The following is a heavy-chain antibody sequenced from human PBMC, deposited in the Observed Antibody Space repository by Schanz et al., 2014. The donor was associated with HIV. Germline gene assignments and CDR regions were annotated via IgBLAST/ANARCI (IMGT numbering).Heavy chain of an antibody. Sequence: QVQLVQSGAEAKKPGASVMLSCKASGYSFTSYDINWVRQATGLGLEWMGWMNPNSGYTGYAQKFQGRVTMTRHTPTSTAYMELSSLRSDDTAVYYCARMSPSSTSYGDAFDVWGQGKMITVSS. V-gene: IGHV1-8*01. CDR2: MNPNSGYT. CDR1: GYSFTSYD. D-gene: IGHD2-2*01. J-gene: IGHJ3*01. CDR3: ARMSPSSTSYGDAFDV.